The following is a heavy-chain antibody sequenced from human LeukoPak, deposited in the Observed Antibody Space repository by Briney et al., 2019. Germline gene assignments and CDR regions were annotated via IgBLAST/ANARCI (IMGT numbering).Heavy chain of an antibody. V-gene: IGHV1-3*01. Sequence: ASVEVSCKASGYTFTSYAMHWVRQAPGQRLEWMGWINAGNGNTKYSQKFQGRVTITRDTSASTAYMELSSLRSEDTAVYYCARGYCSGGSCYHYYYGMDVWGQGTTVTVSS. J-gene: IGHJ6*02. CDR2: INAGNGNT. D-gene: IGHD2-15*01. CDR3: ARGYCSGGSCYHYYYGMDV. CDR1: GYTFTSYA.